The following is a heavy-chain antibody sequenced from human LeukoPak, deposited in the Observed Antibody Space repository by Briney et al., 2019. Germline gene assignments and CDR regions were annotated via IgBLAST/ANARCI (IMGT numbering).Heavy chain of an antibody. Sequence: GGSLRLSCAASGFTVTNYYMSWVRQAPGKGLEWVSVIYSGGDTFRADSVKGRFTLSRDNSKNILYLQMNSLRAEDTAVYYCTRDPDGWGQGTLATVSS. CDR3: TRDPDG. V-gene: IGHV3-66*01. CDR2: IYSGGDT. CDR1: GFTVTNYY. J-gene: IGHJ4*02.